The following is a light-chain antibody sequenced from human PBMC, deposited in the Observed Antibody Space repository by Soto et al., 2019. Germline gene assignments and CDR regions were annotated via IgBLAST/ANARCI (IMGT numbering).Light chain of an antibody. CDR2: EVT. CDR3: SSYAASNNFYFV. Sequence: QSALTQPPSASGSPGQSVTISCTGTSSDVGGYNYVSWYQQYTGRAPKLIIYEVTKWPSGVPDRFSGSKSGNTAALPCSGLRAEDEPDCYCSSYAASNNFYFVFGGGTKLTVL. V-gene: IGLV2-8*01. J-gene: IGLJ3*02. CDR1: SSDVGGYNY.